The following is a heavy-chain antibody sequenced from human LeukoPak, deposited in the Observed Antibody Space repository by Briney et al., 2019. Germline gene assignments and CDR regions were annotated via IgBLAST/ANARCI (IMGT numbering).Heavy chain of an antibody. J-gene: IGHJ5*02. V-gene: IGHV1-2*02. CDR2: INPNSGGT. CDR1: GYTFTGYY. Sequence: ASVKVSCKASGYTFTGYYMHWVRQAPGQGLEWMGWINPNSGGTNYAQKFQGRVTMAEDTSTDTAYMELSSLRSEDTAVYYCATAPDTIAVAPWGQGTLVTVSS. CDR3: ATAPDTIAVAP. D-gene: IGHD6-19*01.